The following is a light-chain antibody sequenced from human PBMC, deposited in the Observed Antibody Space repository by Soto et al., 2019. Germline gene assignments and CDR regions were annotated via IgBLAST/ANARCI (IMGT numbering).Light chain of an antibody. CDR2: KTS. CDR1: QSVSSR. Sequence: DIQMTQSPSTLSASVGDRVTITCRASQSVSSRLAWYQQKPGKAPKLLIYKTSSLESGVPSRFGGSGSETEFTLTITSLQPDDFATYYCQHYNSYSPFGGGTKVEIK. V-gene: IGKV1-5*03. J-gene: IGKJ4*02. CDR3: QHYNSYSP.